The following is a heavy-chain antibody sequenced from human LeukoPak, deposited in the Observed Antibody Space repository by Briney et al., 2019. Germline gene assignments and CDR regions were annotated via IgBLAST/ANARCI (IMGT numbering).Heavy chain of an antibody. CDR1: GYTFTDYY. V-gene: IGHV1-2*02. CDR2: INPNSGGT. D-gene: IGHD6-13*01. J-gene: IGHJ5*02. CDR3: ATSPYSSSWYGIVNWFDP. Sequence: ASVKVSCKASGYTFTDYYMHWVRQAPGQGLEWMGWINPNSGGTNYAQKFQGRVTMTRDTSISTAYMELSRLRSDDTAVYYCATSPYSSSWYGIVNWFDPWGQGTLVTVSS.